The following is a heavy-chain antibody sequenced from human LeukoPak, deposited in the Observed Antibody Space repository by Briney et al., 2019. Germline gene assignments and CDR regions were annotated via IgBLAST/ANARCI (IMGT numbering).Heavy chain of an antibody. D-gene: IGHD3-10*01. V-gene: IGHV4-61*02. CDR3: ARIGYGSGSPTNL. CDR2: SYIRGST. Sequence: SETLSLTCTVSGGSISSGSYYWSWIRQPDGKGLEWIGRSYIRGSTDYNPSLKSRVTISVETSKNQFSLKLNSVTAADTAVYYCARIGYGSGSPTNLWGQGTLVTVAS. J-gene: IGHJ5*02. CDR1: GGSISSGSYY.